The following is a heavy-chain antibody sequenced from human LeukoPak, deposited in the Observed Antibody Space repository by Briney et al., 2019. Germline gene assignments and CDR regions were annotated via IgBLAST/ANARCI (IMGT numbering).Heavy chain of an antibody. D-gene: IGHD3-10*01. CDR1: GFTFSSYS. CDR3: ARTPITMVRGVPPTKFDY. J-gene: IGHJ4*02. V-gene: IGHV3-21*01. Sequence: GGSLRLSCAASGFTFSSYSMNWVRRAPGKGLEWVSSISSSRSYIYYADSVKGRFTISRDNAKNSLYLQMNSLRAEDTAVYYCARTPITMVRGVPPTKFDYCGQGTLVTVSS. CDR2: ISSSRSYI.